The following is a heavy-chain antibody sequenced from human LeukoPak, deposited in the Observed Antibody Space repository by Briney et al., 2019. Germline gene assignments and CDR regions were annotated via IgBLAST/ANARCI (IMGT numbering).Heavy chain of an antibody. J-gene: IGHJ4*02. CDR1: GFTVSSNY. CDR2: IYSGGST. D-gene: IGHD2-21*02. CDR3: AKSVTAYCGGDCPLDY. V-gene: IGHV3-53*01. Sequence: GGSLRLSCAASGFTVSSNYMSWVRQAPGKGLEWVSVIYSGGSTYYADSVKGRFTISRDNSKNTLYLQMNSLRAEDTAVYYCAKSVTAYCGGDCPLDYWGQGTLVTVSS.